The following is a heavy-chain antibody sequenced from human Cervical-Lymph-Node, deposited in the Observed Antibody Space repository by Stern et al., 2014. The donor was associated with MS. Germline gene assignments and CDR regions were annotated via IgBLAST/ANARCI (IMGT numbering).Heavy chain of an antibody. CDR3: AKDRGMIVVVTYSLDS. D-gene: IGHD3-22*01. J-gene: IGHJ4*02. Sequence: VQMVKSGGIVVQPGRSLRLSCVASGFSFSSYGMHWVRQAAGKGLEWVAVISYDGSNAYYADSVKGRFTISRDNSKNTLYLQLNSLRAEDTAVYFCAKDRGMIVVVTYSLDSWGQGTLVTVSS. CDR2: ISYDGSNA. CDR1: GFSFSSYG. V-gene: IGHV3-30*18.